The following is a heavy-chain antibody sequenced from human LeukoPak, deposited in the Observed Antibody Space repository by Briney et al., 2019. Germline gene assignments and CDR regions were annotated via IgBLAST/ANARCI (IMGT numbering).Heavy chain of an antibody. J-gene: IGHJ4*02. CDR2: IYYSGST. V-gene: IGHV4-59*01. CDR1: GGSISSYY. D-gene: IGHD6-13*01. Sequence: PSETLSLTCTVSGGSISSYYWSWIRQPPGKGLEWIGYIYYSGSTNYNPSLKSRVTISVDTSKNQFSLKLSSATAADTAVYYCARSTGIAAAAFGIWGQGTLVTVSS. CDR3: ARSTGIAAAAFGI.